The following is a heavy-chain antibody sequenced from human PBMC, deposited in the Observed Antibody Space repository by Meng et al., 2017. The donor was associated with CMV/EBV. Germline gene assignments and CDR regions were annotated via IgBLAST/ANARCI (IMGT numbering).Heavy chain of an antibody. J-gene: IGHJ5*02. CDR1: GVTFGSFA. V-gene: IGHV3-23*01. D-gene: IGHD6-19*01. CDR2: ISGGGGTT. Sequence: CTASGVTFGSFAMNWVRQAPGKGLAWFSSISGGGGTTYYADSVQGRFTISRDNSENMLYLQMNSLRAEDTAVYYCAPRGAVTSNWFDPWGQGTLVTVSS. CDR3: APRGAVTSNWFDP.